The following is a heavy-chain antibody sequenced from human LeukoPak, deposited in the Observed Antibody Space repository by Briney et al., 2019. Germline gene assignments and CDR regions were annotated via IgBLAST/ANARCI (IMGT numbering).Heavy chain of an antibody. V-gene: IGHV4-59*04. CDR3: AGLTSSRRAFDI. CDR1: GGSISSYY. J-gene: IGHJ3*02. D-gene: IGHD4/OR15-4a*01. CDR2: IYYSGST. Sequence: PSETLSLTCTVSGGSISSYYWSWIRQPPGKGLEWIGYIYYSGSTYYNPSLKSRVTISVDTSKNQFSLKLSSVTAADTAVYYCAGLTSSRRAFDIWGQGTMVTVSS.